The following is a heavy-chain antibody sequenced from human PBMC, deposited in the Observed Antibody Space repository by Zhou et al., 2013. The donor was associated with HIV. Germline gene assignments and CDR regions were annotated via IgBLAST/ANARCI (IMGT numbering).Heavy chain of an antibody. V-gene: IGHV1-2*02. CDR3: ARGLLGTSGWYYFDS. CDR2: INIKSDDP. D-gene: IGHD6-19*01. J-gene: IGHJ4*02. Sequence: QVQLVQSGAEVKKPGSSVKVSCKASGGSFSGHAISWVRQAPGQGLEWMGWINIKSDDPKYRDIFEGRVTMTRDTSISTAYMDLRSVRSGDTAVYYCARGLLGTSGWYYFDSWGQGTLVTVSS. CDR1: GGSFSGHA.